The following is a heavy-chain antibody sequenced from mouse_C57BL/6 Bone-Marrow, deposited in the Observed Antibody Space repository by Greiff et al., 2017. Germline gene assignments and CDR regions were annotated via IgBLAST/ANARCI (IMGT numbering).Heavy chain of an antibody. CDR1: GYTFTSYW. CDR2: IHPNSGST. D-gene: IGHD2-3*01. J-gene: IGHJ2*01. V-gene: IGHV1-64*01. CDR3: ARKDGSHYFDY. Sequence: QVLLQQSGAELVKPGASVKLSCKASGYTFTSYWMHWVRQTPGQGLEWIGMIHPNSGSTNYNEKFKSKATLTVDKSSSTVYMQLSSLTSEDSAVYYCARKDGSHYFDYWGQGTTLTVSS.